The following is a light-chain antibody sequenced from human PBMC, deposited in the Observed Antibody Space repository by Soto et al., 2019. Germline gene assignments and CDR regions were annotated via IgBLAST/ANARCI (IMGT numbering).Light chain of an antibody. Sequence: QPVLTQSSSASASLGSSVKLTCTLSSGHSTYIIAWHQQQPGKVPRFLMKLEGSGSYNKGNGVPDRFSGSSSGADRYLTISNLQSEDEAAYSCETCDSNSWVFGGGTKVTVL. V-gene: IGLV4-60*03. J-gene: IGLJ3*02. CDR1: SGHSTYI. CDR2: LEGSGSY. CDR3: ETCDSNSWV.